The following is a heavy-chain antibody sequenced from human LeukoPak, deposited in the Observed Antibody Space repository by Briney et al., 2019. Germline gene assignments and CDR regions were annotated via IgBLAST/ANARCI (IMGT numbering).Heavy chain of an antibody. V-gene: IGHV1-8*01. CDR3: GIAAAGSYYFDY. Sequence: ASVEVSCKASGYTFTSYDINWVRQAPGQGLEWMGWMNPNSGNTGYAQKFQGRVTMTRNTSISTAYMELSSLRSEDTAVYYCGIAAAGSYYFDYWGQGTLVTVSS. D-gene: IGHD6-13*01. CDR1: GYTFTSYD. CDR2: MNPNSGNT. J-gene: IGHJ4*02.